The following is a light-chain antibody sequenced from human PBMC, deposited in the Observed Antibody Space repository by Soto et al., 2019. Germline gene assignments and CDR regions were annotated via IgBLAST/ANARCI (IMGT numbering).Light chain of an antibody. CDR2: ATS. CDR3: QQSDSTPPWT. Sequence: DIQMTQSPSSLAASVGDRVTITCRASQSISKYLSWFQQKPGKAPKLLIYATSSLQSGVPSRFSGSGSGTDFTLTISSLQPEDFATYYCQQSDSTPPWTFGQGTKVEIK. CDR1: QSISKY. J-gene: IGKJ1*01. V-gene: IGKV1-39*01.